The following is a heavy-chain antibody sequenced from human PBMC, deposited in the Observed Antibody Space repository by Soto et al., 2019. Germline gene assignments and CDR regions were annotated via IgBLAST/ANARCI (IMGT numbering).Heavy chain of an antibody. Sequence: QPGGSLRLSCAASGFTFSSYGMHWVRQAPGKGLEWVAVISYDGSNKYYADSVKGRFTISRDNSKNTLYLQMNSLRAEDTAVYYCASGNCSGGSCYSRPPGTDYWGQGTLVTVSS. D-gene: IGHD2-15*01. V-gene: IGHV3-30*03. CDR1: GFTFSSYG. J-gene: IGHJ4*02. CDR2: ISYDGSNK. CDR3: ASGNCSGGSCYSRPPGTDY.